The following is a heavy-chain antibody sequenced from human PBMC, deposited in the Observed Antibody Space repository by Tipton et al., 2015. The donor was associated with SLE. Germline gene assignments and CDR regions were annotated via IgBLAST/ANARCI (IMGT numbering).Heavy chain of an antibody. V-gene: IGHV4-61*05. CDR3: ARSPLIAVSGGFDY. CDR2: IYYSGST. D-gene: IGHD6-19*01. CDR1: GGSISSSSYY. Sequence: TLSLTCTVSGGSISSSSYYWGWIRQPPGKGLEWIGYIYYSGSTNYNPSLESRVTISVDTSKNQFSLKLSSVTAADTAVYYCARSPLIAVSGGFDYWGQGTLVTVSS. J-gene: IGHJ4*02.